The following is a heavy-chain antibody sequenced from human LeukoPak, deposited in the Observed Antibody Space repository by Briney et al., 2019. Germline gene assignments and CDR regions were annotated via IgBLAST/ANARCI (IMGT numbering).Heavy chain of an antibody. CDR1: GFTFVTYG. Sequence: ASMKVSCKTSGFTFVTYGFSWVRQAPGQGLEWMGWISAYNGNTNYAQKLQGRVTMTTDTSTSTAYMELRSLRSDDTAVYYCARDLGGPTYYDFWSGYYPRSYYYYGMDVWGQGTTVTVSS. D-gene: IGHD3-3*01. CDR3: ARDLGGPTYYDFWSGYYPRSYYYYGMDV. V-gene: IGHV1-18*01. CDR2: ISAYNGNT. J-gene: IGHJ6*02.